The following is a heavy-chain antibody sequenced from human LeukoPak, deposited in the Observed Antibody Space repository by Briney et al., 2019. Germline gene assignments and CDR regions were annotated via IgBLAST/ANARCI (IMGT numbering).Heavy chain of an antibody. V-gene: IGHV1-46*01. D-gene: IGHD2-15*01. CDR1: GYTFTSYG. J-gene: IGHJ4*02. Sequence: AASVKVSCKASGYTFTSYGISWVRQAPGQGLEWMGIINPSGGSTSYAQKFQGRVTMTRDMSTSTVYMELSSLRSEDTAVYYCARDSAGSGYFDYWGQGTLVTVSS. CDR3: ARDSAGSGYFDY. CDR2: INPSGGST.